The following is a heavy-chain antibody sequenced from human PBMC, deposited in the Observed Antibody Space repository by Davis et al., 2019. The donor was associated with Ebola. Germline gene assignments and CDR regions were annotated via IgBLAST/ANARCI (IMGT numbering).Heavy chain of an antibody. J-gene: IGHJ3*02. CDR2: VIPMLDVA. CDR1: GGSFNSYT. D-gene: IGHD5-12*01. Sequence: SVKVSCKASGGSFNSYTISWVRQAPGQGLEWMGRVIPMLDVAYYAQKFQGRVTITADKSTSSAYMELSGLRSEDTALYYCTTPGGQDSGYDVFDIWGQGTMVTVSS. CDR3: TTPGGQDSGYDVFDI. V-gene: IGHV1-69*02.